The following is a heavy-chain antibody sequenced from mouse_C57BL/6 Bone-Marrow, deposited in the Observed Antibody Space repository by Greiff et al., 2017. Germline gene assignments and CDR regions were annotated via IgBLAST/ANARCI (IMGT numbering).Heavy chain of an antibody. D-gene: IGHD1-3*01. V-gene: IGHV14-4*01. J-gene: IGHJ3*01. Sequence: MQLKQSGAELVRPGASVKLSCTASGFNIKDDYLHWVKQRPEQGLEGIGWIDPENGDTEYASKFQGKATITADTSSNTAYLQLSRLTSEDTAVYYCTSSSAYWGQGTLVTVSA. CDR2: IDPENGDT. CDR1: GFNIKDDY. CDR3: TSSSAY.